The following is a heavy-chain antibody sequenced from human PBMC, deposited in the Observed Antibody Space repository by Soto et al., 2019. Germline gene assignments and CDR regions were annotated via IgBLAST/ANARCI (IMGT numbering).Heavy chain of an antibody. CDR3: ASYDSSGYYYGAFDI. V-gene: IGHV1-69*13. CDR1: GGTFSSYA. J-gene: IGHJ3*02. CDR2: IIPIFGTA. Sequence: SVKVSGKASGGTFSSYAISWVRQAPGQGLEWMGGIIPIFGTANYAQKFQGRVTITADESASTAYMELSSLRSEDTAVYYCASYDSSGYYYGAFDIWGQGTMVTVS. D-gene: IGHD3-22*01.